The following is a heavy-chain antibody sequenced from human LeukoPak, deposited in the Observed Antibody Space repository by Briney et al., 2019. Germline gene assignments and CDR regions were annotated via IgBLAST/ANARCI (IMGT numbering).Heavy chain of an antibody. CDR2: INHSGST. J-gene: IGHJ4*02. Sequence: PSETLSLTCAFYGGSFSGYYWSWIRQPPGKGLEWIGEINHSGSTNYNPSLKSRVTISVDTSKNQFSLKLSSVTAADTAVYYCARPHCSSTSCYYYFDYWGQGTLVTVSS. V-gene: IGHV4-34*01. CDR3: ARPHCSSTSCYYYFDY. D-gene: IGHD2-2*01. CDR1: GGSFSGYY.